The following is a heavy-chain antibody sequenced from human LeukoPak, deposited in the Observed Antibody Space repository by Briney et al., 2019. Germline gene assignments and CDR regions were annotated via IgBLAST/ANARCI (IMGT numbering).Heavy chain of an antibody. Sequence: GESLKISCKGSGYSFTNSWIGWVRQMPGKGLEWMGIIYPGDSDTRYSPSFQGQVTISADKSISTAYLQRSSLKASDTAMYYCARFSGYYSSAFDYWGQGTLVTVSS. D-gene: IGHD3-3*01. J-gene: IGHJ4*02. CDR1: GYSFTNSW. CDR2: IYPGDSDT. CDR3: ARFSGYYSSAFDY. V-gene: IGHV5-51*01.